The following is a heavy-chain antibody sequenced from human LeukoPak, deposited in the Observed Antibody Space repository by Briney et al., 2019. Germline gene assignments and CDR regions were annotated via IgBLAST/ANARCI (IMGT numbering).Heavy chain of an antibody. CDR2: INTNTGNP. D-gene: IGHD5-18*01. V-gene: IGHV7-4-1*02. CDR1: GYTFTGYY. CDR3: ARDRSQLWFSTYFDY. Sequence: GASVKVSCKASGYTFTGYYMHWVRQAPGQGLEWMGWINTNTGNPTYAQGFTGRFVFSLDTSVSTAYLQTSSLKAEDTAVYYCARDRSQLWFSTYFDYWGQGTLVTVSS. J-gene: IGHJ4*02.